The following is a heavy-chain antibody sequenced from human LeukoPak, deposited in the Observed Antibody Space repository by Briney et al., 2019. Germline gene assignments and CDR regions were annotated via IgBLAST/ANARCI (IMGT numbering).Heavy chain of an antibody. Sequence: GGSLRLSCAASGFTFSTYDMHWVRQAPGKGLEWVAIISYDGSGKYYADSVKGRFTISRDNSKNTQYLQMSSLRAEDTAVYYCARVKSRLLFGELPLRMDVWGQGTTVTVSS. D-gene: IGHD3-10*01. V-gene: IGHV3-30*04. CDR2: ISYDGSGK. CDR3: ARVKSRLLFGELPLRMDV. CDR1: GFTFSTYD. J-gene: IGHJ6*02.